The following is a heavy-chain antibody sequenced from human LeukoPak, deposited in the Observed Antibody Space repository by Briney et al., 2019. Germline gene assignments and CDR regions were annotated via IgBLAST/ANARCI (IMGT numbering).Heavy chain of an antibody. CDR1: GFTFSSYA. D-gene: IGHD4-17*01. CDR3: ARSLTTVDFGSPIDY. V-gene: IGHV3-30*01. Sequence: SLRLSCAASGFTFSSYAMHWVRQAPGKGLEWVAVISYDGSNKYYADSVKGRFTISRDNSKNTLYLQMNSLRAEDTAVYYCARSLTTVDFGSPIDYWGQGTLVTVSS. J-gene: IGHJ4*02. CDR2: ISYDGSNK.